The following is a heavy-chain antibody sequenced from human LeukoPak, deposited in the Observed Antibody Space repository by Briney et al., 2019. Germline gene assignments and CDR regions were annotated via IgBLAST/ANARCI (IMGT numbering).Heavy chain of an antibody. V-gene: IGHV3-30*02. D-gene: IGHD3-22*01. Sequence: GGSLRLSCAASGFTFSSYGMHWVRQAPGKGLEWVAFIRYDGSNKYYADSVEGRFTISRDNSKNTLYLQMNSLRAEDTAVYYCAKEGITMIVVDDAGDNWFDPWGQGTLVTVSS. CDR1: GFTFSSYG. CDR2: IRYDGSNK. CDR3: AKEGITMIVVDDAGDNWFDP. J-gene: IGHJ5*02.